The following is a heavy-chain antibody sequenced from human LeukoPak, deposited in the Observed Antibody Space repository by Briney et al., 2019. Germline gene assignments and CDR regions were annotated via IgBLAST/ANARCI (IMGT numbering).Heavy chain of an antibody. CDR2: ISYDGSNK. V-gene: IGHV3-30*19. CDR3: ARDIWSGSYMGYAFDI. CDR1: GFSFITYG. J-gene: IGHJ3*02. D-gene: IGHD1-26*01. Sequence: GGSLRLSCAASGFSFITYGIHWVRQAPGKGLEWVAVISYDGSNKYYADSVKGRFTISRDNSKNTLYLQMNSLRAEDTAVYYCARDIWSGSYMGYAFDIWGQGTMVTVSS.